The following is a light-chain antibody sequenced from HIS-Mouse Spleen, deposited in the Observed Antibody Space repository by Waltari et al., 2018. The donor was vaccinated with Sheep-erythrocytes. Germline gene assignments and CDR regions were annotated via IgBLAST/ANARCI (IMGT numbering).Light chain of an antibody. CDR1: ALPKPY. J-gene: IGLJ3*02. V-gene: IGLV3-25*03. CDR2: KDS. CDR3: QSADSSGTWV. Sequence: SYELTQPPSVSVSPGQTARITCSGDALPKPYAYWYQQKPGQAPVLVINKDSERPSGIPERFSGSSSGTTVTLTISGVQAEDEADYYCQSADSSGTWVFGGGTKLTVL.